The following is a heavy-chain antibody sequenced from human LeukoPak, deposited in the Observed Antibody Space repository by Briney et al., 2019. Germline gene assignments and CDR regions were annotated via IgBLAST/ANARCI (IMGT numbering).Heavy chain of an antibody. CDR1: GFTFSSYS. D-gene: IGHD5-18*01. CDR2: ISSSSSTI. CDR3: ARLKSAMFDY. V-gene: IGHV3-48*01. Sequence: GGSLRLSCAASGFTFSSYSMNWVRQAPGKGLEWVSYISSSSSTIYYADSVKGRFTISRDNAKNSLYLQMNSLRAEDTAVYYCARLKSAMFDYWGQGTLVTVSS. J-gene: IGHJ4*02.